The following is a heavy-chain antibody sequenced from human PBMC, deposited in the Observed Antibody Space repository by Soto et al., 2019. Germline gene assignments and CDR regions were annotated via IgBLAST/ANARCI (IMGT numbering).Heavy chain of an antibody. CDR2: TKQDGSEK. CDR1: GITLSSYW. Sequence: PCGSLRPSCAAFGITLSSYWVNWVRQAPGKGQEWVANTKQDGSEKYYVVSVKGRFTISKDNAKNSLYLQMNSLRAEDTAVYYCARELSFDYWGQGTLVNVSS. J-gene: IGHJ4*02. V-gene: IGHV3-7*01. CDR3: ARELSFDY.